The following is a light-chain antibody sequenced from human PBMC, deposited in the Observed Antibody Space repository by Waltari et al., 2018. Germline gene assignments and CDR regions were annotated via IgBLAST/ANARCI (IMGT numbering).Light chain of an antibody. CDR2: DVS. CDR3: SSYTSSSSFV. Sequence: QSALTQPASVSGSPGQSITISCTGTSSDVGNYKYVSWYQQKPGKAPKLVIYDVSNRPSVVSYRFSGSKSGNTASLTISGLQAEDEADYYCSSYTSSSSFVFGSGTTVTVL. CDR1: SSDVGNYKY. V-gene: IGLV2-14*03. J-gene: IGLJ1*01.